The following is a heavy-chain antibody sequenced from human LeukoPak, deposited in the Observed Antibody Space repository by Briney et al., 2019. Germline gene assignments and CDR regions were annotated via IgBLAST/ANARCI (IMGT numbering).Heavy chain of an antibody. CDR2: IYYSGST. Sequence: PSETLSLTCTVSGGSISSYYWSWIRQPPGKGLEWIGYIYYSGSTNYNPSLKSRVTISVDTSKNRFSLKLSSMTAADTAVYYCARTYYYDSSGYFSDAFDIWGQGTMVTVSS. D-gene: IGHD3-22*01. V-gene: IGHV4-59*01. J-gene: IGHJ3*02. CDR3: ARTYYYDSSGYFSDAFDI. CDR1: GGSISSYY.